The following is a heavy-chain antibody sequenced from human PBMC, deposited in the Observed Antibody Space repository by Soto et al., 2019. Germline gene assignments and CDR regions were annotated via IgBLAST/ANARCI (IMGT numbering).Heavy chain of an antibody. J-gene: IGHJ4*02. CDR2: INADNGDT. D-gene: IGHD6-13*01. CDR1: GYTFINYA. Sequence: ASVKVSCKASGYTFINYAVHWVRQAPGQRLEWMGWINADNGDTRYSQNFQGRVTIARDASASTAYMELSSLGSEDTAVYFCTRGSISSWPLDCWGQGTLVTVSS. V-gene: IGHV1-3*01. CDR3: TRGSISSWPLDC.